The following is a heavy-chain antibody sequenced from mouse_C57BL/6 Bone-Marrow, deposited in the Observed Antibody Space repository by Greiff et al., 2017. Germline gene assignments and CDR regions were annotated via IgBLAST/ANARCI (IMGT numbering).Heavy chain of an antibody. CDR1: GFNIKDYY. Sequence: EVMLVESGAELVRPGASVKLSCTASGFNIKDYYMHWVKQRPEQGLEWIGRIDPEDGDTEYAPKFQGKAPMTADTSSNTAYLQLSSLTSEDTAVYYCAPNYGSSDWYFDVWGTGTTVTVSS. J-gene: IGHJ1*03. CDR2: IDPEDGDT. D-gene: IGHD1-1*01. CDR3: APNYGSSDWYFDV. V-gene: IGHV14-1*01.